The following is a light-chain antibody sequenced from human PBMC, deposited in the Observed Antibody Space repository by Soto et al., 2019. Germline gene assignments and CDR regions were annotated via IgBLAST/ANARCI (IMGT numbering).Light chain of an antibody. CDR2: GAS. J-gene: IGKJ1*01. Sequence: EIVMTQSPATLSVSPGERATLSCRASHSVNSYLAWYQQKPGQAPRLLVYGASTRFTDIPDRFSGSGFGTEFTLNISSLQSEDSAVYYCQQYSQWPTWTFGQGTKVEIK. CDR1: HSVNSY. CDR3: QQYSQWPTWT. V-gene: IGKV3-15*01.